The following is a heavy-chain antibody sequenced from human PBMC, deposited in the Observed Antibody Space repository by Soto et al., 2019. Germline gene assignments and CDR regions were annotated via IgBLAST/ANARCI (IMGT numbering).Heavy chain of an antibody. V-gene: IGHV4-31*03. D-gene: IGHD2-21*01. Sequence: SEYLSLTGSVSGAALHSGNYYWSLMRQVPGKGLEWLGHIYATGAVDYNPCLRDRITISQDTSERQFSMNLRLVTAADTAVYYCARLRIATNNYKWFDPWGQGTLVTV. CDR3: ARLRIATNNYKWFDP. CDR2: IYATGAV. J-gene: IGHJ5*02. CDR1: GAALHSGNYY.